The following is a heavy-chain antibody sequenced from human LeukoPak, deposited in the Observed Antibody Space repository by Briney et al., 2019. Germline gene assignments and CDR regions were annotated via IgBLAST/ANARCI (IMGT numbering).Heavy chain of an antibody. D-gene: IGHD3-22*01. Sequence: ASVKVSCKASGYTFTGYYMHWVRQAPGQGLEWMGWINPNSGGTNYAQKFQGRVTMTRDTSISTAHMELSRLRSDDTAVYYCARGDYYYDSPGDWGQGTLVTVSS. CDR3: ARGDYYYDSPGD. CDR1: GYTFTGYY. CDR2: INPNSGGT. J-gene: IGHJ4*02. V-gene: IGHV1-2*02.